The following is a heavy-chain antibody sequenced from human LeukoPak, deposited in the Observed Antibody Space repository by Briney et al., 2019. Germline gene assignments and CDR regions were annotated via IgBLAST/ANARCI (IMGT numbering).Heavy chain of an antibody. CDR1: GFTFSSYW. J-gene: IGHJ1*01. CDR3: ARAPSEIGGYYPEYFRH. CDR2: IKCDGST. D-gene: IGHD3-22*01. Sequence: GGSLRLSCAASGFTFSSYWVHWVRQAPGKGLVWVSRIKCDGSTNYADSVKGRFTISRDNAKNTVSLQMNSLRTEDTGVYYCARAPSEIGGYYPEYFRHWGQGTLVTVSS. V-gene: IGHV3-74*01.